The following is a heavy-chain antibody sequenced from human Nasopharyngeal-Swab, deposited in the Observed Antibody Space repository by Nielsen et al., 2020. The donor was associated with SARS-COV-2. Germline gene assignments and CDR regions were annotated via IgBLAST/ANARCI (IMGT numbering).Heavy chain of an antibody. CDR2: ISSSGSTI. D-gene: IGHD6-13*01. V-gene: IGHV3-11*04. CDR1: GFTFSDYY. Sequence: GESLKISCAASGFTFSDYYMSWIRQAPGKGLEWVSYISSSGSTIYYADSVKGRFTISSDDAKNSLYLQMNSLRAEDTAVYYCARADGSSFDYWGQGTLVTVSS. J-gene: IGHJ4*02. CDR3: ARADGSSFDY.